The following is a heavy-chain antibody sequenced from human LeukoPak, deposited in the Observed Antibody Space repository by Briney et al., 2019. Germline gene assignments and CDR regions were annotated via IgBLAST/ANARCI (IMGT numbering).Heavy chain of an antibody. CDR1: GFTFSSYW. V-gene: IGHV3-74*01. J-gene: IGHJ6*03. Sequence: PGGSLRLSCAASGFTFSSYWMHWVRQAPGKGLVWVSRINTDGSSTSYADSVKGRFTISRDNSKNTLYLQMNSLRAEDTAVYYCACLTAAPRYYMDVWGKGTTVTVSS. CDR2: INTDGSST. D-gene: IGHD2-2*01. CDR3: ACLTAAPRYYMDV.